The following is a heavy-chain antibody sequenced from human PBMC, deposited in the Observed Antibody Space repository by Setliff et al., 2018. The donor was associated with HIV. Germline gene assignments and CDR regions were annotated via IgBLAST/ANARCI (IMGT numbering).Heavy chain of an antibody. CDR2: FIPVLDIT. V-gene: IGHV1-69*10. CDR3: AGPRGDEAFDV. D-gene: IGHD3-10*01. J-gene: IGHJ3*01. CDR1: GGTSSTYA. Sequence: SVKVSCKASGGTSSTYAINWVRQAPGQGLEWMGQFIPVLDITNYAQKFQGTVTINADKSTNTMYLELRSLRPEVTAMYYCAGPRGDEAFDVWGQGTMVTVSS.